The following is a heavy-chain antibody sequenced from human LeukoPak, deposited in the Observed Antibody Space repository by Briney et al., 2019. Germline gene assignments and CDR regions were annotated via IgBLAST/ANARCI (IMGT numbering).Heavy chain of an antibody. J-gene: IGHJ6*02. V-gene: IGHV3-48*01. Sequence: GGSLRLSCAASGFTFNSYSMNWVRQAPGKGLEWVSFISSSSSTIYYADSVKGRFTISRDNAKNSLYLQMNSLRAEDTAVYFCARDGSGSYYNGDYYYGMDVWGQGTTVTVSS. CDR1: GFTFNSYS. D-gene: IGHD3-10*01. CDR3: ARDGSGSYYNGDYYYGMDV. CDR2: ISSSSSTI.